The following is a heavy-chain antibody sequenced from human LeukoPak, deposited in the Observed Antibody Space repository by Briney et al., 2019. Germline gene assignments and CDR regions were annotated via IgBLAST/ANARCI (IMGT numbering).Heavy chain of an antibody. Sequence: GGSLRLSCAASGFTFSSYGMHWVRQAPGKGLEWVAVISYDGSNKYYADSVKGRFTISRDNSKNTLYLQMNSLRAEGTAVYYCAKELYDFWSGYPRYYYYGMDVWGQGTTVTVSS. V-gene: IGHV3-30*18. CDR1: GFTFSSYG. CDR2: ISYDGSNK. J-gene: IGHJ6*02. D-gene: IGHD3-3*01. CDR3: AKELYDFWSGYPRYYYYGMDV.